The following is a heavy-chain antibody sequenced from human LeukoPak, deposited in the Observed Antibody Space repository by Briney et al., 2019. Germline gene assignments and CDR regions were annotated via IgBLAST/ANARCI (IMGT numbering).Heavy chain of an antibody. CDR1: GFTFSSHA. J-gene: IGHJ4*02. D-gene: IGHD4-17*01. Sequence: PGGSLRLSCAASGFTFSSHAMSWVRQASGKGLEWVSAISISGGSTYYADSVKGRFTISRDNSKNTLYLQMNSLRPEDTAVYYCANEIRPNDHWGQGTLVTVSS. CDR3: ANEIRPNDH. CDR2: ISISGGST. V-gene: IGHV3-23*01.